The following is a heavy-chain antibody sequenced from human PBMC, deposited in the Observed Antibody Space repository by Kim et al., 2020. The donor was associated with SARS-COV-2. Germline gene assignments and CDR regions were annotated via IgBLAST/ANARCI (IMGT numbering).Heavy chain of an antibody. V-gene: IGHV1-18*01. CDR2: ISAYNGNT. CDR1: GYTFTSYG. CDR3: ARDRSVSSGWLEVYYYYYGMGV. Sequence: ASVKVSCKASGYTFTSYGISWVRQAPGQGLEWMGWISAYNGNTNYAQKLQGRVTMTTDTSTSTADMELRSLRSDDTAVYYCARDRSVSSGWLEVYYYYYGMGVWGQGATVTVSS. J-gene: IGHJ6*02. D-gene: IGHD6-19*01.